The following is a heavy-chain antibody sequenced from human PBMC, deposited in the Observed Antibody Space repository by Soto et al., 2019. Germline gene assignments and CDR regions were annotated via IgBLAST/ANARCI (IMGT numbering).Heavy chain of an antibody. CDR1: GYTFISYG. CDR3: ARAARSCWNDY. V-gene: IGHV1-18*01. D-gene: IGHD6-19*01. J-gene: IGHJ4*02. Sequence: QVQLVQSGAEVKKPGASMKVSCKASGYTFISYGIGWVRQAPGQGLEWMGWISAYNGNTNYAQKLQGRVTMTADKAKSTAYMELRSLRSDDTAVYYCARAARSCWNDYWGQGNLVTVSS. CDR2: ISAYNGNT.